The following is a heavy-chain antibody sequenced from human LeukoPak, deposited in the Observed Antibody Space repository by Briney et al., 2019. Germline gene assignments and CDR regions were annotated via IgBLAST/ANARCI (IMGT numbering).Heavy chain of an antibody. CDR3: ARGRDGYNELDY. Sequence: PSETLSLTCTVSGGSISSYYWSWIRQPPGKGLEWIGYIYYSGITNYNPSLKSRVTISVDTSKNQFSLKLTSVTAADTAVYYCARGRDGYNELDYWGRGTLVTVSS. CDR1: GGSISSYY. D-gene: IGHD5-24*01. V-gene: IGHV4-59*08. CDR2: IYYSGIT. J-gene: IGHJ4*02.